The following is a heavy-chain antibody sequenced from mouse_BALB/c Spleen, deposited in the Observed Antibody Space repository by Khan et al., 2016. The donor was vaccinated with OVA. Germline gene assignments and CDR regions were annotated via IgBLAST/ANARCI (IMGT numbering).Heavy chain of an antibody. CDR2: INHSNGRT. D-gene: IGHD1-1*01. Sequence: QVQLQQPVAELVNPGASVNLSCKASGYTLTSYWMHWVKQRPGQGLEWFGEINHSNGRTNYNEKFKSKATLTVDKSSSTAYMQLSSPTSEDSAFYFCARLLLNFDYWGQGTTLTVSS. CDR3: ARLLLNFDY. CDR1: GYTLTSYW. V-gene: IGHV1S81*02. J-gene: IGHJ2*01.